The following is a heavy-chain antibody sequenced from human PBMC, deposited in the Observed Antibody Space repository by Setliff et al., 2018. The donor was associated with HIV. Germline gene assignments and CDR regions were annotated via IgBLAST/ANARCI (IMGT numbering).Heavy chain of an antibody. J-gene: IGHJ4*02. CDR1: GFTFSSNY. D-gene: IGHD3-22*01. CDR3: ARDFTYDYDSSGPG. V-gene: IGHV1-2*06. CDR2: INPTGGT. Sequence: ASVKVSCKASGFTFSSNYMHWVRQAPGQGLEWMGLINPTGGTDYAQKFQGRVTMTGDTSISTAYMELSRLRSDDTAVYYCARDFTYDYDSSGPGWGQGTLVTVSS.